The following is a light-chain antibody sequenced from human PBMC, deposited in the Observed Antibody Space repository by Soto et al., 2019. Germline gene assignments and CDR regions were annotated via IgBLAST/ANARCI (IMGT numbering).Light chain of an antibody. J-gene: IGLJ3*02. Sequence: QSVLTQPPSLSGAPGQRVTISCTGRSSNIGAGYDVHWYQQLPGTAPKLLIYGNSNRPSGVPDRFSGSKSGTSASLAITGLQAEDEADYYCQSYDSSLSGSGVFGGGTKLTVL. CDR2: GNS. V-gene: IGLV1-40*01. CDR1: SSNIGAGYD. CDR3: QSYDSSLSGSGV.